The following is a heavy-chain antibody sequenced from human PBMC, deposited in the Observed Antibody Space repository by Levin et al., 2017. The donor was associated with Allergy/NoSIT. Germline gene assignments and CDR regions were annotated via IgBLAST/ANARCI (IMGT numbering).Heavy chain of an antibody. D-gene: IGHD6-19*01. CDR3: ARVNRALGGGGGWVRDAFDI. CDR1: GYTFTSYG. Sequence: ASVKVSCKASGYTFTSYGISWVRQAPGQGLEWMGWISAYNGNTNYAQKLQGRVTMTTDTSTSTAYMELRSLRSDDTAVYYCARVNRALGGGGGWVRDAFDIWGQGTMVTVSS. J-gene: IGHJ3*02. V-gene: IGHV1-18*01. CDR2: ISAYNGNT.